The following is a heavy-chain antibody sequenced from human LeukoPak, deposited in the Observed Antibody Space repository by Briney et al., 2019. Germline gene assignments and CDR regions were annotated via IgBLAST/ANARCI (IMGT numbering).Heavy chain of an antibody. J-gene: IGHJ3*02. CDR2: ISSSGSTI. CDR1: GFTFSDYY. Sequence: GGSLRLSCAASGFTFSDYYMSWIRQAPGKGLEWVSYISSSGSTIYYADSVKGRFTISRDNAKNSLYLQMNSLRAEDTAVYYCATRATDFWSGYYRGDAFDIWGQGTMVTVSS. D-gene: IGHD3-3*01. CDR3: ATRATDFWSGYYRGDAFDI. V-gene: IGHV3-11*04.